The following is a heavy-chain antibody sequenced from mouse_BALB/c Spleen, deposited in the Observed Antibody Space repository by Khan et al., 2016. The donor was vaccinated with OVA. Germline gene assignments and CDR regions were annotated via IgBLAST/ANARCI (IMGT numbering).Heavy chain of an antibody. Sequence: EVQLQESGPGLVKPSQTVSLTCTVTGISITTGNYRWSWIRQFPGNKLEWIGYIYYSGTITYNPSLTSRTTITRDTSKNQFFLEMNSLTAEVTATYYCAQDSSGFFAYWGQGTLVTVSA. CDR3: AQDSSGFFAY. D-gene: IGHD3-1*01. J-gene: IGHJ3*01. CDR2: IYYSGTI. CDR1: GISITTGNYR. V-gene: IGHV3-5*02.